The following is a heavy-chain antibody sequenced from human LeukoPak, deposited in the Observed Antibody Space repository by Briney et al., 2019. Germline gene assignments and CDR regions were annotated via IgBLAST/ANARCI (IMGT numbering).Heavy chain of an antibody. D-gene: IGHD1-26*01. CDR2: IIPILGIA. V-gene: IGHV1-69*04. Sequence: SVKVSCKASGYTFTSYAISWVRQAPGQGLEWMGRIIPILGIANYAQKFQGRVTITADKSTSTAYMELSSLRSEDTAVYYCARAASVGATGGVDYWGQGTLVTVSS. CDR3: ARAASVGATGGVDY. CDR1: GYTFTSYA. J-gene: IGHJ4*02.